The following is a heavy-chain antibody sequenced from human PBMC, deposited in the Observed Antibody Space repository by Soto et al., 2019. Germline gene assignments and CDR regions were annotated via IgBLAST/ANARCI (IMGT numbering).Heavy chain of an antibody. CDR2: IYHGGSS. J-gene: IGHJ6*02. D-gene: IGHD3-22*01. CDR1: GGSISSSKW. CDR3: ARDRDSSDTGGMDV. Sequence: QVQLQESGPGLVKPSWTLSLTCAFSGGSISSSKWWSWVRQPPGQVLEWIGQIYHGGSSDYNPSLKSRVTVSVDKSKHQFSLKLSSVTAADTAGYYCARDRDSSDTGGMDVWGQGNTVTVSS. V-gene: IGHV4-4*02.